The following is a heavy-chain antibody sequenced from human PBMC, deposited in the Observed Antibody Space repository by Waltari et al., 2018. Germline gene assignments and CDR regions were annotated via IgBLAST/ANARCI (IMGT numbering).Heavy chain of an antibody. Sequence: QVQLVQSGAEVKKPGSSVKVSCKASGGTFSSYAISWVRQAPGQGLEWMGGIITILGTANYAQKFQGRVTITADESTSTAYMELSSLRSEDTAVYYCGGYCSSTSCYFDYWGQGTLVTVSS. D-gene: IGHD2-2*01. J-gene: IGHJ4*02. CDR1: GGTFSSYA. CDR2: IITILGTA. CDR3: GGYCSSTSCYFDY. V-gene: IGHV1-69*12.